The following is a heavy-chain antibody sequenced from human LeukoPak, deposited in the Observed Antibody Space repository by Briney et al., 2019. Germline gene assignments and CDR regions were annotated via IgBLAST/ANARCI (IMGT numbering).Heavy chain of an antibody. V-gene: IGHV3-30*04. CDR1: GFTFSTYA. CDR3: ARDLLTSRAYYYDSSGYYGAFDI. Sequence: PGRSLRLSCAASGFTFSTYAMHWVRQAPGKGLEWVAVISYDGTNKYYADSVKGRFTISRDNSKNTLYLQMNSLRAEDTAVYYCARDLLTSRAYYYDSSGYYGAFDIWGQGTMVTVSS. D-gene: IGHD3-22*01. CDR2: ISYDGTNK. J-gene: IGHJ3*02.